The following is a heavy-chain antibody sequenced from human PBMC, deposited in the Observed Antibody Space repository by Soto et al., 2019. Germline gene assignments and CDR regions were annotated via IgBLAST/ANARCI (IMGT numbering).Heavy chain of an antibody. Sequence: QVQLAESGGGVVQPGRSLRLSCAASGFTLSTSPMHWVRQAPGRGLEWMAVVSHDGSIKVYGASVEGRFTISRDNAKNTLDLQMDSLRAEDTAIYYCAREKGSSGGAGWFDPWGQGTLVIVS. CDR3: AREKGSSGGAGWFDP. V-gene: IGHV3-30-3*01. CDR1: GFTLSTSP. CDR2: VSHDGSIK. D-gene: IGHD3-10*01. J-gene: IGHJ5*02.